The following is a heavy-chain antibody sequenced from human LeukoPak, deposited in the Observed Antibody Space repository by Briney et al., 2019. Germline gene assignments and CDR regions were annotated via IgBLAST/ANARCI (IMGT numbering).Heavy chain of an antibody. Sequence: GGSLRLSCAASGFPFDSFGMLWLREAPGEGRVCVAYIRFYGSYSYYGDSVKGRITISRDNSRNTLFLQMSSRRSDDSAVFYCAKDWGDRSTLYCGERSLVILPS. J-gene: IGHJ4*02. V-gene: IGHV3-30*02. D-gene: IGHD2-21*02. CDR2: IRFYGSYS. CDR1: GFPFDSFG. CDR3: AKDWGDRSTLY.